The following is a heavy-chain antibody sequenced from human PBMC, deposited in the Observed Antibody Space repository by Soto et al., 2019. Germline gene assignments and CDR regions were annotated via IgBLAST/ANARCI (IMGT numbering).Heavy chain of an antibody. Sequence: QVQLQQWGAGLLKPSETLSLTCAVYGGSFSGYYWSWIRQPPGKGLEWLGEINHSGSTNYNPSLKSRVTISVDTSKNQFSLKLSSVTAADTAVYYCARLQPRNWFDPWGQGTLVTVSS. CDR2: INHSGST. CDR3: ARLQPRNWFDP. D-gene: IGHD6-13*01. J-gene: IGHJ5*02. CDR1: GGSFSGYY. V-gene: IGHV4-34*01.